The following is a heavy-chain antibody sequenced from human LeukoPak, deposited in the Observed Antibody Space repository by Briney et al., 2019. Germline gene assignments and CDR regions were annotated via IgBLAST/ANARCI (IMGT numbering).Heavy chain of an antibody. CDR3: ARAKIGWQSARHWYFDL. V-gene: IGHV4-31*03. CDR2: IYYSGST. D-gene: IGHD5-24*01. J-gene: IGHJ2*01. CDR1: GGSISSGGYY. Sequence: PSETLSLTCTVSGGSISSGGYYWSWIRQHPGKGLEWIGYIYYSGSTYYNPSLKSRVTISVDTSKNQFSLKLSSVTAADTAVYYCARAKIGWQSARHWYFDLWGRGTLVTVSS.